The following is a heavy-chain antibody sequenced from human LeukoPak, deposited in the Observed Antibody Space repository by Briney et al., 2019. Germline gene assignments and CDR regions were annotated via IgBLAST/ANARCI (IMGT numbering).Heavy chain of an antibody. J-gene: IGHJ4*02. V-gene: IGHV3-7*01. Sequence: GGSLRLSCAASGFTFSSYWMSWVRQAPGKGLEWVANIKQDGSEKYYVDSVKGRFTISRDNAKNSLYPQMNSLRAEDTAVYYCAIDSGYEWDYFDYWGQGTLVTVSS. CDR3: AIDSGYEWDYFDY. CDR1: GFTFSSYW. D-gene: IGHD5-12*01. CDR2: IKQDGSEK.